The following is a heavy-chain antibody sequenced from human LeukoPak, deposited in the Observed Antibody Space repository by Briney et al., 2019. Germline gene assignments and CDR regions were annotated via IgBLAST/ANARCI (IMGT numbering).Heavy chain of an antibody. CDR1: GEAFTGYY. D-gene: IGHD2-21*01. Sequence: PSETLSLTCAVSGEAFTGYYWSWDHQPPGKGLEWIGEVNHAESSSYNPSLKSRLTMSVDASKNQFSLKLSSMTAADTAVYYCARAIIAYGPFDFWSPGTLVTVSS. CDR2: VNHAESS. V-gene: IGHV4-34*01. J-gene: IGHJ4*02. CDR3: ARAIIAYGPFDF.